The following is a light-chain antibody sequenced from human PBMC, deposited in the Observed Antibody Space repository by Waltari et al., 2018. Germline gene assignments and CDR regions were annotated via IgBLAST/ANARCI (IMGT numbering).Light chain of an antibody. CDR2: WAS. CDR1: QSVFFSSTNKNY. J-gene: IGKJ2*03. V-gene: IGKV4-1*01. CDR3: QHYYRTPYS. Sequence: IVMTPSPASLAVSLGERATINCKANQSVFFSSTNKNYVAWYQQRPGQPPRLLLSWASIRESGVPDRVVGSGSGTDFTLTINSLQAEDVALYYCQHYYRTPYSFGQGTKLEIK.